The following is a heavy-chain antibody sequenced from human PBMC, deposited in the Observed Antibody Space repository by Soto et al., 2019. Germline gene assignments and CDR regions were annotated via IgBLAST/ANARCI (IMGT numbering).Heavy chain of an antibody. D-gene: IGHD2-15*01. CDR1: GGTFSSYA. J-gene: IGHJ6*02. CDR3: ARGYCSGGSCHYGMDV. V-gene: IGHV1-69*13. CDR2: IIPIFGTA. Sequence: GASVKVSCKASGGTFSSYAISWVRQAPGQGLEWMGGIIPIFGTANYAQKFQGRVTITADESTSTAYMELSSLRSEDTAVYYCARGYCSGGSCHYGMDVWGQGTTVTVSS.